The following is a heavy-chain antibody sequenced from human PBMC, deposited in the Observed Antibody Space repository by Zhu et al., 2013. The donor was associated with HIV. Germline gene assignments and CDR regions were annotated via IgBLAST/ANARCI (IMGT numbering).Heavy chain of an antibody. Sequence: QVQLVQSGADVKKPGASVKVSCKASGYSFTDYYMHWVRQAPGQGLEWMGWINPNTGGTNYAQKFQGRVTMTTDTSISTAYMELSRLTSDDTAMYYCARDTPPYYSDRSGYRDAFDIWGQGTMVSVSS. V-gene: IGHV1-2*02. CDR2: INPNTGGT. J-gene: IGHJ3*02. CDR3: ARDTPPYYSDRSGYRDAFDI. CDR1: GYSFTDYY. D-gene: IGHD3-22*01.